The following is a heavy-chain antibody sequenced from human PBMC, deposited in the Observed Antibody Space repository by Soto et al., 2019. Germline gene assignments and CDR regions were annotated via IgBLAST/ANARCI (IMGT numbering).Heavy chain of an antibody. CDR1: GFTFSSYA. D-gene: IGHD4-17*01. J-gene: IGHJ2*01. V-gene: IGHV3-23*01. Sequence: EVQLLESGGGLVQPGGSLRLSCAASGFTFSSYAMSWVRQAPGKGLEWVSAISGSGGSTYYADSVKGRFTISRDNSKNTLYLQMNSLGAEDTAVYYCAKAGYYGDYGDWYFDLWGRGTLVTVSS. CDR2: ISGSGGST. CDR3: AKAGYYGDYGDWYFDL.